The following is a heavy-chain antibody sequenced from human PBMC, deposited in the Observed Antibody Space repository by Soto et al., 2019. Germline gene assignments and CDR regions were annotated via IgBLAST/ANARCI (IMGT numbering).Heavy chain of an antibody. CDR2: IIPIFGTA. CDR1: GGTFSSYA. Sequence: QVQLVQSGAEVKKPGSSVKVSCKASGGTFSSYAISWVRQAPGQGLELMGGIIPIFGTANYAQKFQGRVTITADESTSTAYMELSSLRSEDTAVYYCARDSYDYVWGSYRFYFDYWGQGTLVTVSS. CDR3: ARDSYDYVWGSYRFYFDY. D-gene: IGHD3-16*02. J-gene: IGHJ4*02. V-gene: IGHV1-69*12.